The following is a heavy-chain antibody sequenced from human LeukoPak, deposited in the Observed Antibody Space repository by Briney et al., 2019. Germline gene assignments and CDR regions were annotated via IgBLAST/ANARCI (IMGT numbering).Heavy chain of an antibody. CDR1: GGTFSSYA. J-gene: IGHJ4*02. CDR3: ARIAAASDY. D-gene: IGHD6-13*01. CDR2: IIPILGIA. V-gene: IGHV1-69*04. Sequence: GASVKVSCKASGGTFSSYAISWVRQAPGQGLEWMGRIIPILGIANYAQKFQGRVTITADKSTSTAHVALSSLRSEDTAVYYCARIAAASDYWGQGTLVTVSS.